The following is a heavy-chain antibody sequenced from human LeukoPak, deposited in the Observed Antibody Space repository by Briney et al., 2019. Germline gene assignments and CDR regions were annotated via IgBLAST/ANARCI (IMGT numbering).Heavy chain of an antibody. J-gene: IGHJ4*02. V-gene: IGHV3-21*01. CDR3: ARVVRDGYNRIDY. D-gene: IGHD5-24*01. CDR1: GFAFSSYS. Sequence: GGSLRLSCAASGFAFSSYSMNWVRQAPGEGLEWVSSISSSSSYIYYADSVKGRFTISRDNAKNSLYLQMNSLRAEDTAVYYCARVVRDGYNRIDYWGQGTLVTVSS. CDR2: ISSSSSYI.